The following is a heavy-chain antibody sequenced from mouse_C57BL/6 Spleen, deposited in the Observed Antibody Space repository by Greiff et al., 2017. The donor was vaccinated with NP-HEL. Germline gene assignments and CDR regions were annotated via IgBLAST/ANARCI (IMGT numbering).Heavy chain of an antibody. V-gene: IGHV1-18*01. J-gene: IGHJ4*01. D-gene: IGHD2-4*01. CDR2: INPNNGGT. CDR1: GYTFTDYN. Sequence: EVQLQQSGPELVKPGASVKIPCKASGYTFTDYNMDWVKQSHGKSLEWIGDINPNNGGTIYNQKFKGKATLTVDKSSSTAYMELRSLTSEDTAVYYWARRSGLKPIYYDYDGGHYYAMDYWGQGTSVTVSS. CDR3: ARRSGLKPIYYDYDGGHYYAMDY.